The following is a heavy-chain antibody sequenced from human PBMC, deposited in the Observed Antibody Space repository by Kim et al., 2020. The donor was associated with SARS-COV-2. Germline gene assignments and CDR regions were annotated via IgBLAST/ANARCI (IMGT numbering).Heavy chain of an antibody. Sequence: DSLKGRFTISRDNAKNSLYLQMNSLRAENTAVYYCARGRKGYSGYEDLDYWGQGTLVTVSS. CDR3: ARGRKGYSGYEDLDY. V-gene: IGHV3-21*01. J-gene: IGHJ4*02. D-gene: IGHD5-12*01.